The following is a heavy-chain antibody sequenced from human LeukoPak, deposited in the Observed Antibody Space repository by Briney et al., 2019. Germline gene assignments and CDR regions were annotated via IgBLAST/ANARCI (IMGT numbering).Heavy chain of an antibody. CDR1: GGSISSYY. J-gene: IGHJ4*02. Sequence: PSETLSLTCTVSGGSISSYYWSWIRQPPGKGLERIGYIYYSGSTNYNPSLKSRVTISVDTSKNQFSLKLSSVTAADTAVYYCARLIEYYFDYWGQGTLVTVSS. CDR2: IYYSGST. CDR3: ARLIEYYFDY. V-gene: IGHV4-59*08. D-gene: IGHD3-22*01.